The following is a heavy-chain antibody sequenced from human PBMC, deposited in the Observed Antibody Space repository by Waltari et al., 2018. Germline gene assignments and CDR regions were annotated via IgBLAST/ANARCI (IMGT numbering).Heavy chain of an antibody. CDR3: ARWGGSGSR. Sequence: QVQLQESGPGLVKPSETLSLTCTVSGGSISSYYWSWLRQPPGKGLEWIGYIYYSGSTNYNPSLKRRVTISVDTAKNQFSLKLSSVTAADTAVDYCARWGGSGSRWGQGTLVTVSS. CDR1: GGSISSYY. J-gene: IGHJ4*02. CDR2: IYYSGST. V-gene: IGHV4-59*12. D-gene: IGHD3-3*01.